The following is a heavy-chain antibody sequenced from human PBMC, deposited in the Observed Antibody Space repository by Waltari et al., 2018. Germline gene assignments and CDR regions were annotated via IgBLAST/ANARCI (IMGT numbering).Heavy chain of an antibody. Sequence: QVQLQESGPGLVKPSETLSLICTVSGYSISSGYNWRWIRQPPGKGLAWIGIISRSGRNDDNTHLKRRVTISVDTSKNKFSRMLSTVTAAEAAVYYCASSSDCWSAETRVINYWGQGTLVTVSS. D-gene: IGHD3-3*01. V-gene: IGHV4-38-2*02. CDR2: ISRSGRN. CDR1: GYSISSGYN. J-gene: IGHJ4*02. CDR3: ASSSDCWSAETRVINY.